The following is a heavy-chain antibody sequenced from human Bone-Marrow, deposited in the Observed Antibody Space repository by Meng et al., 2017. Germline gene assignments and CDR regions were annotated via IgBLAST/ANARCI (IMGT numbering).Heavy chain of an antibody. CDR1: GFTFSAYG. V-gene: IGHV3-33*01. CDR2: IWYYGSNK. Sequence: VPRGVSGGGVCQSGRALRPSAAASGFTFSAYGMPWVLQAPGKGSVWLAVIWYYGSNKYYADSVKGRFTISRDNSKNTLYLQMNSLRAEDTAVYYCARDGDYWGQGTLVTVSS. J-gene: IGHJ4*02. CDR3: ARDGDY.